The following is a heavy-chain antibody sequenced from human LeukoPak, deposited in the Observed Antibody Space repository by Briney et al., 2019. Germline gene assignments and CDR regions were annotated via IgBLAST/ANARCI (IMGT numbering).Heavy chain of an antibody. CDR3: ASGGGWYWSFDY. Sequence: SETLSFTCSVSGASVTTGGFYWTWIRQLPGKGLEWIGYIYHSGSTKYHPSLESRLIISIDTSKNQFSLKLNSVTAADTAVYYCASGGGWYWSFDYWGQGTLVTVSS. J-gene: IGHJ4*02. CDR1: GASVTTGGFY. CDR2: IYHSGST. V-gene: IGHV4-31*03. D-gene: IGHD6-19*01.